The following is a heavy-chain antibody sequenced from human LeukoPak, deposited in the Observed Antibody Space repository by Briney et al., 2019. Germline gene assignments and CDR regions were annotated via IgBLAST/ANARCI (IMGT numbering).Heavy chain of an antibody. CDR1: GFTFSNYW. D-gene: IGHD6-19*01. CDR3: ARVDRFINGWYEY. Sequence: PGGSLRLSCADSGFTFSNYWMGWVRQAPGKGREWVANINQDGSEKYYVDSVKGRFTISRDNPKNSLFLQMNSLRVEDTAVYYCARVDRFINGWYEYWGQGTLVTVSS. J-gene: IGHJ4*02. V-gene: IGHV3-7*05. CDR2: INQDGSEK.